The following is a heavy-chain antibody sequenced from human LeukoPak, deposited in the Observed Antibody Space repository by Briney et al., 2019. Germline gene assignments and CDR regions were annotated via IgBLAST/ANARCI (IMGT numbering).Heavy chain of an antibody. CDR1: GGSISSGDYY. Sequence: SETLSLTCTVSGGSISSGDYYWSWIRQHPGKGLEWIGYTHYSGNAYYNPSLKSRVTISVDTSKNQFSLKLSSVTAADTAVYYCARAEVGGYFDYWGQGTLVTVSS. J-gene: IGHJ4*02. CDR2: THYSGNA. D-gene: IGHD2-15*01. CDR3: ARAEVGGYFDY. V-gene: IGHV4-31*03.